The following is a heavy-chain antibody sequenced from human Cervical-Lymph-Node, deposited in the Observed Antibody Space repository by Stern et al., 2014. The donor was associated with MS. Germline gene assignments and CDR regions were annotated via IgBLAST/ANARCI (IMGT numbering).Heavy chain of an antibody. CDR1: GDTFTNYA. V-gene: IGHV1-69*01. CDR2: IIPMFGTS. Sequence: QVQLVQSGAEVKKPASSVKVSCKASGDTFTNYAVSWVRQPPGPGLERMGGIIPMFGTSNYAQKFQGRVTITADESTSTAYMELSSLRSEDTAVYYCARSIRVAGDLDYWGQGTLVTVSS. J-gene: IGHJ4*02. D-gene: IGHD6-19*01. CDR3: ARSIRVAGDLDY.